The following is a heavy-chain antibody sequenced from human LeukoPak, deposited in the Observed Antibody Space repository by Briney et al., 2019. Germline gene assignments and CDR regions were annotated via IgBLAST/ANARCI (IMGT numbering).Heavy chain of an antibody. V-gene: IGHV1-2*02. D-gene: IGHD5-18*01. CDR2: INPNSGGT. CDR3: ERDLGERRYSYGYGSDY. CDR1: RYTFTGYY. Sequence: ASVKVSCKASRYTFTGYYMHWVRQAPGQGLEWMGWINPNSGGTNYAQKFQGRVTMTRDTSISTAYMELSRLRSDDTAVYYCERDLGERRYSYGYGSDYWGQGTLVTVSS. J-gene: IGHJ4*02.